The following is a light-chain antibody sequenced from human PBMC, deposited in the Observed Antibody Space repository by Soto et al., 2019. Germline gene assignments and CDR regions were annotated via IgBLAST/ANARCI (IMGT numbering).Light chain of an antibody. CDR3: AAWEDSRSGVV. V-gene: IGLV1-47*01. J-gene: IGLJ2*01. CDR1: SSNIGSNY. Sequence: QSVLTQPPSASGTPGQRVTISCSGSSSNIGSNYVYWYQQLPGTVPQLLIYRNSERPSGVPDRFSGSKSGTSASLAISGLRSEDEADYYCAAWEDSRSGVVCGGGTQLT. CDR2: RNS.